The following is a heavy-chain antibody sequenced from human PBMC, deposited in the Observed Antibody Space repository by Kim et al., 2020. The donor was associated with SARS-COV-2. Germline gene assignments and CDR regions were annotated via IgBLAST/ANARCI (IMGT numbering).Heavy chain of an antibody. CDR3: AKAPVFGYYYFDY. Sequence: GGSLRLSCADSGFTFSSYAMSWVRQAQGKGLEWVSAISGSGGSTYYADSVKGRFTISRDNSKNKLYLQMNSLRAEDTAVYYCAKAPVFGYYYFDYWGQGTLVTVSS. V-gene: IGHV3-23*01. J-gene: IGHJ4*02. D-gene: IGHD3-22*01. CDR2: ISGSGGST. CDR1: GFTFSSYA.